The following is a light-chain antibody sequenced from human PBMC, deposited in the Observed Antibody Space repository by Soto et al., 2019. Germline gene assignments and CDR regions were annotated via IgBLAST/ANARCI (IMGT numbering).Light chain of an antibody. CDR3: AAWDDSLNGFYV. Sequence: QSVLTQPPSASGTPGQRGTISCSGSSSNIGSNTVNWYQQLPGTAPKLLIYSNNQRPSGVPDRFSGSKSGTSASLAISGLQCEDEADYYCAAWDDSLNGFYVFGTGTKLTVL. CDR1: SSNIGSNT. V-gene: IGLV1-44*01. J-gene: IGLJ1*01. CDR2: SNN.